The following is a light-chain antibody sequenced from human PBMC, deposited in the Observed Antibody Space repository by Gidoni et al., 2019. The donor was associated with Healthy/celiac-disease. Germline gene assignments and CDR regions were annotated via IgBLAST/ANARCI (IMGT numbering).Light chain of an antibody. V-gene: IGKV1-39*01. J-gene: IGKJ2*01. CDR1: QSISSY. Sequence: IQITQSPSSLSASVGARVTITCRASQSISSYLNWYQQKPGKAPKLLIYAASSLQSGVPSRFSGSGSGTDFTLTISSLQPEDFATYYCQQSYSTPETFGQGTKLEIK. CDR3: QQSYSTPET. CDR2: AAS.